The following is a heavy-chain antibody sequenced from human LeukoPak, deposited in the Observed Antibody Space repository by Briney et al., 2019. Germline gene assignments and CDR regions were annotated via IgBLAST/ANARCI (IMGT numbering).Heavy chain of an antibody. CDR3: ARDITGTRNFDY. CDR1: GFTFSSYS. Sequence: GGSLRLSCAASGFTFSSYSMNWVRQAPGKGLEWVSSISSSSSYIYYADSVKGRFTISRDNAKNSLYLQMNSPRAEDTAVYYCARDITGTRNFDYWGQGTLVTVSS. V-gene: IGHV3-21*01. D-gene: IGHD1-7*01. J-gene: IGHJ4*02. CDR2: ISSSSSYI.